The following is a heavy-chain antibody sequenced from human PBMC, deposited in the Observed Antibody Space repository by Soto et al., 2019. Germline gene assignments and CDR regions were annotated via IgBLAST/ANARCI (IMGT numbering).Heavy chain of an antibody. CDR3: ATSYDTGFDP. J-gene: IGHJ5*02. Sequence: QLQLVQSAAEVKKPGASVRVSCKAYGYPFIKYGISWIRQAPEQGLEWMGWIKVDSGYTNYARKFQGSVTMTAHTASDTAFMELRSLTLDDTAVYFCATSYDTGFDPWGQGTRVSVSS. CDR1: GYPFIKYG. V-gene: IGHV1-18*04. CDR2: IKVDSGYT. D-gene: IGHD3-9*01.